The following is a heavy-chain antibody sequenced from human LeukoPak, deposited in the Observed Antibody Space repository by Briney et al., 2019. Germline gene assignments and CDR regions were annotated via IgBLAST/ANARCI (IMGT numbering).Heavy chain of an antibody. J-gene: IGHJ6*02. CDR3: ARRATSRYYYGMDV. CDR1: GYTFTSYG. CDR2: ISAYNGNT. Sequence: ASVKVSFKASGYTFTSYGISWVRQAPGQGLEWMGWISAYNGNTNYAQKLQGRVTMTTDTSTSTAYMELRSLRSDDTAVYYCARRATSRYYYGMDVWGQGTTVTVSS. V-gene: IGHV1-18*01.